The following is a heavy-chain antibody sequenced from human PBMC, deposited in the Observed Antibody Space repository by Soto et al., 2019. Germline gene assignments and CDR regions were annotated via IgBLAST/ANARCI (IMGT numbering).Heavy chain of an antibody. D-gene: IGHD3-10*01. CDR2: IKQDGSEK. CDR1: GFTFSSYW. Sequence: EVQLVESGGGLVQPGGSLRLSCAASGFTFSSYWMSWVRQAPGKGLEWVANIKQDGSEKYSVDSVKGRFTISRDNAKNSLYLQMNSLGAEDPAVYFCAIHPGRGAFDIWGQGTMVTVSS. J-gene: IGHJ3*02. V-gene: IGHV3-7*01. CDR3: AIHPGRGAFDI.